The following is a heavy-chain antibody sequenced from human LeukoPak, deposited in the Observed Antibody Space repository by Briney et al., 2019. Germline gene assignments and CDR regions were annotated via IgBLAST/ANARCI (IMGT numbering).Heavy chain of an antibody. D-gene: IGHD3-16*01. Sequence: SETLSLTCTVSGGSISGYYWSFIRQTPGKGLEWIGEISHSGSTNYHRSLKSRLTISVDTSKNQFSLKLNSVTAADTAVYYCASFRWGIGFEYWGQGTLVTVSS. CDR3: ASFRWGIGFEY. CDR1: GGSISGYY. V-gene: IGHV4-34*01. J-gene: IGHJ4*02. CDR2: ISHSGST.